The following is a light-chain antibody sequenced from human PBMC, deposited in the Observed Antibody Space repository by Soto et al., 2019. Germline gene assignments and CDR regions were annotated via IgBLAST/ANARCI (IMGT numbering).Light chain of an antibody. J-gene: IGKJ1*01. CDR2: DAS. CDR3: QQYKNWPPWT. CDR1: QSVRSN. Sequence: EIVMTQSPDTLSVSPGERATPSCRASQSVRSNLAWYQQKPGQAPRLLIYDASTRSTGIPARFSGSGSGTEFTLTVSSLQSEDFAVYYCQQYKNWPPWTFGQGTKVEIK. V-gene: IGKV3-15*01.